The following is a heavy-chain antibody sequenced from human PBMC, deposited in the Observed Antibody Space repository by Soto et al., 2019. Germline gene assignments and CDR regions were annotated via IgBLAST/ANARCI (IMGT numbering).Heavy chain of an antibody. Sequence: GSLRLSCATSGFTLSFYGMHWVRQAPGKGLEWVAAISFDGSNKFYADSVKGRFTISRDNSKDTLYLQMNSLRADDTAIYYCAKPGGNWLQANFEFWGQGTLVTVSS. CDR1: GFTLSFYG. D-gene: IGHD5-12*01. V-gene: IGHV3-30*18. CDR2: ISFDGSNK. CDR3: AKPGGNWLQANFEF. J-gene: IGHJ4*02.